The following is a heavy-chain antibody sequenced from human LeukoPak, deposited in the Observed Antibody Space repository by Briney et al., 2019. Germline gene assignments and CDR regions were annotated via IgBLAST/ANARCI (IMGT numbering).Heavy chain of an antibody. Sequence: GGSLRLSCAASGFTFSSYGMHWVRQAPGKGLEWVAFIRYDGSNKYYADSVKGRFTISRDNSKNTLYLQMNSLRAEDTAVYYCAKETGLDRRIDYWGQGTLVTVSS. CDR2: IRYDGSNK. J-gene: IGHJ4*02. V-gene: IGHV3-30*02. D-gene: IGHD3-22*01. CDR1: GFTFSSYG. CDR3: AKETGLDRRIDY.